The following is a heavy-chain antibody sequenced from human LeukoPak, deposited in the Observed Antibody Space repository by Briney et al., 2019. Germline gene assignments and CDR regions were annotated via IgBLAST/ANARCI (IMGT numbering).Heavy chain of an antibody. CDR1: GGPIMTHPYY. CDR3: VRSGVVLQTGFDF. CDR2: IFYDGTT. D-gene: IGHD3-16*01. V-gene: IGHV4-39*07. Sequence: SESLSLTCAVSGGPIMTHPYYWGWIRQPPGKGLVWLGSIFYDGTTYYSPSLKSRVSVSADTSRNQFSLSLTSASAADTAVYYCVRSGVVLQTGFDFWGQGALVTVSS. J-gene: IGHJ4*02.